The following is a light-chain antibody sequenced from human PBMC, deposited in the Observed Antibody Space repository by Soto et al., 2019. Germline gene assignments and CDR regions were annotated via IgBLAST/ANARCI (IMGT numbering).Light chain of an antibody. CDR2: SGS. CDR1: QSLLHSNGYNY. V-gene: IGKV2-28*01. J-gene: IGKJ2*01. CDR3: MQALQAPRT. Sequence: DIVMTQSPLSLPVTPGEPASISCRSSQSLLHSNGYNYLDWYLQKPGQSPQLLIYSGSSRASGVPDRFSGSGSGTDFTLKISRLEAEDVGVYYCMQALQAPRTFGQGTKLEIK.